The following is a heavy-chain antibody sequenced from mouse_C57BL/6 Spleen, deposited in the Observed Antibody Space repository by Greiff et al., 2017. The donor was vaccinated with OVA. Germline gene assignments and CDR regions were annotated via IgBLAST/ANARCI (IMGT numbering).Heavy chain of an antibody. CDR2: IHPNSGST. Sequence: VQLQQPGAGLVKPGASVKLSCKASGFTFTSYWMHWVKQRPGQGLEWIGMIHPNSGSTNYHEKFKSKATLTVDKSSSTPYMQLSSLTSEDSAVYYCARGAAQATGFAYWGQGDLGTVSA. J-gene: IGHJ3*01. D-gene: IGHD3-2*02. CDR3: ARGAAQATGFAY. CDR1: GFTFTSYW. V-gene: IGHV1-64*01.